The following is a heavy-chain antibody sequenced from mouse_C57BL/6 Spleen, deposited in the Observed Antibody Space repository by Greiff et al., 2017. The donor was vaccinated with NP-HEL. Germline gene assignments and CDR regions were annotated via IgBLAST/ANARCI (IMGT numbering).Heavy chain of an antibody. D-gene: IGHD2-5*01. Sequence: EVKLQESGGGLVQPGGSLKLSCAASGIDFSRYWMSWVRRAPGKGLEWIGEINPDSSTINYAPSLKDKFIISRDNAKNTLYLQMSKVRSEDTALYYCATTYYSIYAMDYWGQGTSVTVSS. CDR2: INPDSSTI. CDR3: ATTYYSIYAMDY. CDR1: GIDFSRYW. V-gene: IGHV4-1*01. J-gene: IGHJ4*01.